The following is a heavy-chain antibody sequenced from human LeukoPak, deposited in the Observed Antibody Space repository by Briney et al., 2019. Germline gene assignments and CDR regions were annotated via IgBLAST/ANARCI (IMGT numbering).Heavy chain of an antibody. Sequence: GGSLRLSCAASGFTFGTSAMSWVRQAPGKGPEWVSTFGRSGSDTYYSDSVKGRFTIFRDNSKNTLYLQMNSLRDEDTAVYYCAKGSRGSWYYFDYWGQGTLVTVSS. CDR2: FGRSGSDT. V-gene: IGHV3-23*01. CDR1: GFTFGTSA. J-gene: IGHJ4*02. D-gene: IGHD6-13*01. CDR3: AKGSRGSWYYFDY.